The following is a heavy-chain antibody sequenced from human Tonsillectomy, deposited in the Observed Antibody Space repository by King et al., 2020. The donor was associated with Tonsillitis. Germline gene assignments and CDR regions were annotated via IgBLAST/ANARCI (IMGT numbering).Heavy chain of an antibody. Sequence: VQLVESGGSLVEPGGSLRLSCAASGVSFRTYDMACVRQAPWKGLGWVSGVSAHCGNTFSVDSGRGRLTISRDNSNYTLFLQMNSLRPEDTAVYYCAKADDKFDYWGQGTLVTVSS. CDR2: VSAHCGNT. D-gene: IGHD3-9*01. CDR1: GVSFRTYD. CDR3: AKADDKFDY. J-gene: IGHJ4*02. V-gene: IGHV3-23*04.